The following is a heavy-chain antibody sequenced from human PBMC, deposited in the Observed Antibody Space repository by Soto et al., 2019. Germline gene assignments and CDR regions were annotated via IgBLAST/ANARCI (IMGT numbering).Heavy chain of an antibody. D-gene: IGHD3-10*01. CDR1: GFTFSSYW. V-gene: IGHV3-74*01. Sequence: PGGSLRLSCAASGFTFSSYWMHWVRQAPGKGLVWVSRINSDGSSTSYADSVKGRFTISRDNAKNTLYLQMNSLRAEDTAVYYCARAASMVRGAVDPWGQGTLVTVSS. J-gene: IGHJ5*02. CDR3: ARAASMVRGAVDP. CDR2: INSDGSST.